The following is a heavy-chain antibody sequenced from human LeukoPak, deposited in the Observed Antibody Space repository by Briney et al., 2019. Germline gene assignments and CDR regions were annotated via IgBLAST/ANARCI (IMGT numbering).Heavy chain of an antibody. CDR2: VYYTGST. J-gene: IGHJ4*02. V-gene: IGHV4-39*01. CDR3: ARLTKGRYFDYIFAF. D-gene: IGHD3-9*01. CDR1: GASVSDSLSY. Sequence: SETLSLTCTVSGASVSDSLSYWGWVRQPPGKGLEWVANVYYTGSTYYNPSLKSRVTMSVDTSKNRFSLKMTSVTAADTAIYYCARLTKGRYFDYIFAFWGQGILVTVSS.